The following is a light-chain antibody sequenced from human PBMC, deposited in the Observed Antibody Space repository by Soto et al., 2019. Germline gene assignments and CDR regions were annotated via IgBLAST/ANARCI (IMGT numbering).Light chain of an antibody. J-gene: IGKJ5*01. CDR1: QDISNY. CDR2: DAS. Sequence: DIQMTQSPSSLSASVGDRVTITCQASQDISNYLNWYQQKPGKAPKLLIYDASNLETGVPSRFSGSGSWTDFTFTISSLQPEDIAKYYCQQYDNLPITFGQGTRLESK. V-gene: IGKV1-33*01. CDR3: QQYDNLPIT.